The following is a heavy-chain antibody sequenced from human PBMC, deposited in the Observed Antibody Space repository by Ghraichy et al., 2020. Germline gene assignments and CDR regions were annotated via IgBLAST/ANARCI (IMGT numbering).Heavy chain of an antibody. CDR2: INTDGTVT. Sequence: GGSLRLSCAASGFIFSGYVMHWVRQTPGKGLVWVSRINTDGTVTTYADSVKGRFTVSRDNAKNTLYLQMNSLRAEDTAMYYCARDINWEFYDYWGQGTLVTGSS. V-gene: IGHV3-74*01. J-gene: IGHJ4*02. CDR3: ARDINWEFYDY. D-gene: IGHD1-1*01. CDR1: GFIFSGYV.